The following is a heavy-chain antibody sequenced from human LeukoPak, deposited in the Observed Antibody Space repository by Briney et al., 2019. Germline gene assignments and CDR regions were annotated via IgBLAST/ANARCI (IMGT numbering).Heavy chain of an antibody. D-gene: IGHD2-15*01. CDR2: INWNGGST. V-gene: IGHV3-20*04. CDR1: GFTFDDYG. CDR3: ARGGGYYYYYYYMDV. J-gene: IGHJ6*03. Sequence: AGGSLRLSCAASGFTFDDYGMSWVRQAPGKGLEWVSGINWNGGSTGYADSVKGRFTISRDNAKNSLYLQMNSLRAEDTALYYCARGGGYYYYYYYMDVWGKGTTVTVSS.